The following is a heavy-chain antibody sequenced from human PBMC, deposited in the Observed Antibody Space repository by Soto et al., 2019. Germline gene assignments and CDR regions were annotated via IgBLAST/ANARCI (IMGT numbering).Heavy chain of an antibody. V-gene: IGHV4-4*07. Sequence: SETLSLTCTVSGGSISSYYWSWIRQPAGKGLEWIGRIYTSGSTNYNPSLKSRVTMSVDTSKNQFSLKLSSVTAADTAVYYCARESYYYGSGSPKNRLDPWGQGTLVTV. CDR3: ARESYYYGSGSPKNRLDP. CDR2: IYTSGST. CDR1: GGSISSYY. J-gene: IGHJ5*02. D-gene: IGHD3-10*01.